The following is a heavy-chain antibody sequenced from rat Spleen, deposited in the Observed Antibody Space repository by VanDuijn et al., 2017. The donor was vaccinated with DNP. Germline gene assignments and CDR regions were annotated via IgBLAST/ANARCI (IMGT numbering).Heavy chain of an antibody. CDR3: TTLNFYASLSEYFDY. J-gene: IGHJ2*01. V-gene: IGHV5S10*01. CDR1: GFVFSDYN. Sequence: EVQLVESGGGLVQPGRSLRLSCAASGFVFSDYNMAWVRQAPKKGLEWVATIVHDGSRTYYRDSVKGRFTISRDNAKNTPHLQMDSLRSEDTATYYCTTLNFYASLSEYFDYWGQGVMVTVSS. D-gene: IGHD1-12*01. CDR2: IVHDGSRT.